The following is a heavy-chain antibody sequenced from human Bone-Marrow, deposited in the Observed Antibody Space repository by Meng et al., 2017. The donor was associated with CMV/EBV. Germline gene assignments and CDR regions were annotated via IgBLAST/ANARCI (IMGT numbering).Heavy chain of an antibody. CDR2: ISWNSGSI. V-gene: IGHV3-9*01. J-gene: IGHJ6*02. D-gene: IGHD2-8*01. CDR1: GFTFRSYA. Sequence: SLRLSCVASGFTFRSYAMSWVRQAPGKGLEWVSGISWNSGSIGYADSVKGRFTISRDNAKNSLYLQMNSLRAEDTALYYCAKAIGPNTYYYYGMDVWGQGTTVTVSS. CDR3: AKAIGPNTYYYYGMDV.